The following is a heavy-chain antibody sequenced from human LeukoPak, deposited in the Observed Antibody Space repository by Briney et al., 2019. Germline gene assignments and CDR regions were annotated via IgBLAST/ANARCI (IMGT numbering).Heavy chain of an antibody. J-gene: IGHJ6*03. CDR2: MNPNSGNT. CDR1: GYTFTSYD. CDR3: ARGGCSGGSCSIEYYYYYMDV. D-gene: IGHD2-15*01. Sequence: ASVKVSCKASGYTFTSYDINWVRQATGQGLEWMGWMNPNSGNTGYAQKFQGRVTITRNTSISTAYMELSSLRSEDTAVYYCARGGCSGGSCSIEYYYYYMDVWGKGTTVTVSS. V-gene: IGHV1-8*03.